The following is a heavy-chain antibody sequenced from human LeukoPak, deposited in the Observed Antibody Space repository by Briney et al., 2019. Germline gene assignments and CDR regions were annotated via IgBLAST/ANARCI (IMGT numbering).Heavy chain of an antibody. D-gene: IGHD5-18*01. V-gene: IGHV3-30-3*01. J-gene: IGHJ3*02. Sequence: GGSLGLSCAASGFTFSSYAMHWVRQAPGKGLEGVAVISYDGSNKYYADSVKGRFTISRDNSKNTLYLQMNSLRAEDTAVYYCARAGDTAMVEDAFDIWGQGTMVTVSS. CDR2: ISYDGSNK. CDR1: GFTFSSYA. CDR3: ARAGDTAMVEDAFDI.